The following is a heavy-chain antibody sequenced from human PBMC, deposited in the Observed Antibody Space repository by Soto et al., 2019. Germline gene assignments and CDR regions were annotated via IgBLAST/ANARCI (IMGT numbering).Heavy chain of an antibody. CDR1: GFTFGSYW. J-gene: IGHJ6*02. Sequence: XASLRLSCAASGFTFGSYWMNWVRQAPGKGLVWVSRIDSDGSSTTYADSVKGRFTTSRDNAKNTLYLQMSSLRVEDTAVYYCARGRPYGMDVWGQGTTVTVSS. V-gene: IGHV3-74*01. CDR3: ARGRPYGMDV. CDR2: IDSDGSST.